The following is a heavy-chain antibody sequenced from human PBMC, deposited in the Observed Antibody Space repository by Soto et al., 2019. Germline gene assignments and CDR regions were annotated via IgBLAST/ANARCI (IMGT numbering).Heavy chain of an antibody. CDR2: IIPLFGTT. V-gene: IGHV1-69*01. CDR1: GDTFKNCV. D-gene: IGHD3-10*01. J-gene: IGHJ6*02. CDR3: AAELGFGKLSVV. Sequence: QVQVVQSGVEVRRPGSSVKVSCKASGDTFKNCVISWVRQAPGQGLEWMGVIIPLFGTTDFAQRFQGRLTITPDESTTTAYMALSRLRSEDTATYYCAAELGFGKLSVVWGQGTTVIVSS.